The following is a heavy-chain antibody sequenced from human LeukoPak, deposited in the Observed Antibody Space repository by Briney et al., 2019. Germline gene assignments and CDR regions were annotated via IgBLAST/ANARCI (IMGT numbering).Heavy chain of an antibody. CDR3: ASSRYYYDSSGPNWFDP. Sequence: ASVKVSCKASGYTFTGYYMHWVRQAPGQGLEWMGWINPNSGGTNYAQKFQGRVTMTRDTSISTAYMELSRLRSDDTAVYYCASSRYYYDSSGPNWFDPWGQGTLVTVSS. CDR1: GYTFTGYY. D-gene: IGHD3-22*01. CDR2: INPNSGGT. J-gene: IGHJ5*02. V-gene: IGHV1-2*02.